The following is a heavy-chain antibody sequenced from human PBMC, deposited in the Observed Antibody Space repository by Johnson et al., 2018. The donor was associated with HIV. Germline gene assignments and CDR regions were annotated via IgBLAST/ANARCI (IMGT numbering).Heavy chain of an antibody. CDR1: ALSFSGYA. CDR2: VSYDSSNK. Sequence: VQLVESGGGVVQPGMSLRLSCTSALSFSGYAMHWVRLAPGKGLEWVAVVSYDSSNKYYADSVKGRFTISRDNAKNSLYLQMNSLRAEDTAVYYCARDTVRGELELPDGFDIWGQGTMVTVSS. J-gene: IGHJ3*02. D-gene: IGHD1-7*01. CDR3: ARDTVRGELELPDGFDI. V-gene: IGHV3-30*14.